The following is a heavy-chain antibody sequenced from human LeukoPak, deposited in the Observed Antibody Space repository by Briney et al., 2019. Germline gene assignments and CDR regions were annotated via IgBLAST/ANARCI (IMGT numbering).Heavy chain of an antibody. CDR2: ISYDGSNK. J-gene: IGHJ4*02. V-gene: IGHV3-30*04. CDR1: GFTFSSYA. D-gene: IGHD2-2*01. CDR3: ARGLKVVVVPAAGPGGDY. Sequence: GGSLRLSCAASGFTFSSYAMHWVRQAPGKGLEWVAVISYDGSNKYYADSVKGRFTISRDNSKNTLYLQMNSLRAEDTAVYYCARGLKVVVVPAAGPGGDYWGQGTLVTVSS.